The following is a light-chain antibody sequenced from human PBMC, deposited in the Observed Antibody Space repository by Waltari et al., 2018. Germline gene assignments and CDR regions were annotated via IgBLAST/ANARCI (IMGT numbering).Light chain of an antibody. CDR1: QNVYKY. V-gene: IGKV3-11*01. CDR3: QQRGDWPLT. Sequence: EIVLTQSPATLSVSPGEGATLSCRASQNVYKYLAWYQQKPGQAPRLLIYDASSRASGVPARFSGSGSGTDYTLTISSLEPEDFGFYFCQQRGDWPLTFGGGTKV. J-gene: IGKJ4*01. CDR2: DAS.